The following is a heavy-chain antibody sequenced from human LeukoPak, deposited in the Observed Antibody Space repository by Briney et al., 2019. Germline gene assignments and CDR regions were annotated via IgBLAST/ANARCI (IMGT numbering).Heavy chain of an antibody. CDR3: AKGLGTGSVLARPLHY. V-gene: IGHV3-30*18. CDR2: ISSDGYRT. D-gene: IGHD3-10*01. CDR1: GSPFSTYD. Sequence: GVSLRLSCAASGSPFSTYDMHWVRQAPDKGLQWVAVISSDGYRTDYPDSVRGRFTISRDNFKNTVDLQMISVTAEDTAMYFCAKGLGTGSVLARPLHYWGQGTLVTVSS. J-gene: IGHJ4*02.